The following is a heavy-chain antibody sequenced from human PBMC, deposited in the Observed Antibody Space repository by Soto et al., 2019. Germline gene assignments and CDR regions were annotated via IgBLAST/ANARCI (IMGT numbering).Heavy chain of an antibody. CDR1: GYTLTELS. V-gene: IGHV1-24*01. CDR2: FDPEDGET. Sequence: ASGKVSCEVSGYTLTELSMHWVRQARGKGLEGMGGFDPEDGETIYAQKFQGRVTMTEDTSTDTAYMELSSLRSEYKAVYYCAPDLLGVGATNGMDVWGQGTTVTVSS. D-gene: IGHD1-26*01. CDR3: APDLLGVGATNGMDV. J-gene: IGHJ6*02.